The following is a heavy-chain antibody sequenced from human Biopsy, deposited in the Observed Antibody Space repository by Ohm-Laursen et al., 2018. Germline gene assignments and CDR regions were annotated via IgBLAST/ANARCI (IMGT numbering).Heavy chain of an antibody. V-gene: IGHV3-11*04. J-gene: IGHJ4*02. Sequence: SLRLSCAASGFTFSDFYMSWIRQAPGKGLEWISYISAAGPAMFYADSVRGRFTVSRDNAKNSLYLQMNSLRAEDTAVYYCARAYPPPVRRLVVVAGDFDCWGQGTRVTVSS. CDR1: GFTFSDFY. CDR2: ISAAGPAM. D-gene: IGHD2-15*01. CDR3: ARAYPPPVRRLVVVAGDFDC.